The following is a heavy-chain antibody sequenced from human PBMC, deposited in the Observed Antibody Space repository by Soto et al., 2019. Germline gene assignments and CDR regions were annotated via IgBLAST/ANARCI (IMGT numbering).Heavy chain of an antibody. Sequence: GGSLRLSCAASGFTFSSYSMNWVRQAPGKGLEWVSSISSSSSTIYYADSVKGRFTISRDNSKNTLYLQMNSLRAEDTAVYYWARVVLERLFDDWGQGTLVTVSS. D-gene: IGHD1-1*01. V-gene: IGHV3-48*01. J-gene: IGHJ4*02. CDR1: GFTFSSYS. CDR2: ISSSSSTI. CDR3: ARVVLERLFDD.